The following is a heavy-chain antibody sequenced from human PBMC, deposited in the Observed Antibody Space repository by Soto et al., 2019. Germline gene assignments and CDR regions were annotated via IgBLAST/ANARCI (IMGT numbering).Heavy chain of an antibody. CDR1: GFTFSSHD. Sequence: EVQLVESGGGLVQPGGSLRLSCAASGFTFSSHDMHWVRQVTGKGLEWVSGIDSAGDAKYPASVKGRFTISRENAKNSLHVQMNGLRAGETAVYSCARGGIRGVSWNWFDTWGQGTLVTVSS. CDR3: ARGGIRGVSWNWFDT. J-gene: IGHJ5*02. D-gene: IGHD3-10*01. CDR2: IDSAGDA. V-gene: IGHV3-13*01.